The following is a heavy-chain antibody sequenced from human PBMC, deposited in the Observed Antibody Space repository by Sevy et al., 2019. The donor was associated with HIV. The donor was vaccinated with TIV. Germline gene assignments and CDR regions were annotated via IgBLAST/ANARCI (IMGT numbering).Heavy chain of an antibody. Sequence: GGSLRLSCAPSGFTFSTYAMHWVRQAPGKGLEWVAIISSDGNNKFYADSVKGLFTISRDNSKNTLYLQMNSMRAEDMAIYYCAKPLYFYDGNGYYLDYWGQGTLVTVSS. D-gene: IGHD3-22*01. CDR2: ISSDGNNK. J-gene: IGHJ4*02. CDR3: AKPLYFYDGNGYYLDY. CDR1: GFTFSTYA. V-gene: IGHV3-30*18.